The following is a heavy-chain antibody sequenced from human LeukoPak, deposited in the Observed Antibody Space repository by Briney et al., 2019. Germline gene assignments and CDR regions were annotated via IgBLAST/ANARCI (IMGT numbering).Heavy chain of an antibody. V-gene: IGHV1-18*01. CDR1: GYSFTTYG. J-gene: IGHJ4*02. Sequence: GESLKISCKGSGYSFTTYGIGWVRQAPGQGLEWMGWINANSGNTNYAQKFQGRLTMTTDTSTITAYMELRSLRSDDTAVYYCARDGYFDYWGQGTLVTVSS. CDR2: INANSGNT. CDR3: ARDGYFDY.